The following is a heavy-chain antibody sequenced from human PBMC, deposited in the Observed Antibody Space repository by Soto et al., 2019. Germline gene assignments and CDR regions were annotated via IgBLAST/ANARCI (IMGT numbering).Heavy chain of an antibody. CDR3: ANTLGELSRESYDY. V-gene: IGHV3-30*18. Sequence: QVQLVESGGGVVQPGRSLRLSCAASGFTFSSYAMHWVRQAPGKGLEWVAVISYDGSDKYYADSVKGRFTISRDNSKKTLNLQMNSLRADDTAVYYCANTLGELSRESYDYWGQGTLITVSS. CDR2: ISYDGSDK. J-gene: IGHJ4*02. CDR1: GFTFSSYA. D-gene: IGHD3-16*02.